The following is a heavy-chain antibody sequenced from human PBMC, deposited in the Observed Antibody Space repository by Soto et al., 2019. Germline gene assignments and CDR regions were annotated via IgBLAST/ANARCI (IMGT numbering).Heavy chain of an antibody. J-gene: IGHJ4*02. CDR3: TRGHGSGSNLY. CDR2: ISVYNGNT. Sequence: QVQMVQSGGEVKKPGASVKVSCKASGYTFSSYGISWVRQAPGQGLEWMGWISVYNGNTNYAQNFQGRVTLTTDTFTNTAYMELRSLRSDDTAVYYCTRGHGSGSNLYWGQGTLVTVSS. V-gene: IGHV1-18*01. CDR1: GYTFSSYG. D-gene: IGHD3-10*01.